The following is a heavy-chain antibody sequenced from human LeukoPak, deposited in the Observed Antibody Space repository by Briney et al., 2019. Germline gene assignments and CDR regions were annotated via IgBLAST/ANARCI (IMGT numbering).Heavy chain of an antibody. CDR1: GFTFSSYA. CDR2: ISGSGGST. J-gene: IGHJ4*02. CDR3: AKDSRGSGSYNEYDY. Sequence: GGSLRLSCAASGFTFSSYAMSWVRQAPGKGLEWVSAISGSGGSTYYADSVKGRFTISRDNAKNSLYLQMNSLRAEDTALYYCAKDSRGSGSYNEYDYWGQGTLVTASS. V-gene: IGHV3-23*01. D-gene: IGHD3-10*01.